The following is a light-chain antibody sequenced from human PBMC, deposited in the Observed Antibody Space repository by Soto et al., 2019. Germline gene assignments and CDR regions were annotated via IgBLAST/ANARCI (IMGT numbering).Light chain of an antibody. V-gene: IGKV3-20*01. CDR3: QQYGSSGT. J-gene: IGKJ1*01. CDR1: QSVSNNY. Sequence: IVLPQSPGTLSLSPGERATLSCMASQSVSNNYLAWYQQKPGQAPRLLIYGASNRATGIPDRFSGSGSGTDFTLTISRLEPEDFAVYYCQQYGSSGTFGQGTKVDIK. CDR2: GAS.